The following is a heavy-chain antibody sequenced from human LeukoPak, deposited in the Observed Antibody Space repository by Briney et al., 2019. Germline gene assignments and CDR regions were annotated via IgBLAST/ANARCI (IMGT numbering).Heavy chain of an antibody. CDR2: INHNGNVN. Sequence: GGSLRLSCAASGFTVSSYWMNWARQAPGKGLEWVASINHNGNVNYYVDSVKGRFTISRDNSKNTLYLQMNSLRAEDTAVYYCAKGSAVADIYFDYWGQGTLVTVSS. V-gene: IGHV3-7*03. D-gene: IGHD6-19*01. CDR1: GFTVSSYW. CDR3: AKGSAVADIYFDY. J-gene: IGHJ4*02.